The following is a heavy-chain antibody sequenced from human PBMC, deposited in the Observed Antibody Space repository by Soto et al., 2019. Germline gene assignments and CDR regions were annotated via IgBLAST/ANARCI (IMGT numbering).Heavy chain of an antibody. V-gene: IGHV4-31*03. CDR3: AGDRAAAGPYYYYGMDV. Sequence: LSLTCTVSGGSISSGGYYWSWIRQHPGKGLEWIGYIYYSGSTYYNPSLKSRVTISVDTSKNQFSLKLSSVTAADTAVYYCAGDRAAAGPYYYYGMDVWGQGTTVTVSS. CDR2: IYYSGST. J-gene: IGHJ6*02. CDR1: GGSISSGGYY. D-gene: IGHD6-13*01.